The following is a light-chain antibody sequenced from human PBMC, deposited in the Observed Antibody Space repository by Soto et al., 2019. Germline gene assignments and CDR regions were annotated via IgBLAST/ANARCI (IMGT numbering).Light chain of an antibody. CDR3: QQRHMWPIT. CDR2: GAT. CDR1: QSVSSSY. V-gene: IGKV3D-20*02. Sequence: EIVLTQSPGTLSLSPGERATLSCRASQSVSSSYLAWYQQKPGQAPRLLIHGATTRATGIPARFSGSGSGTEFTLTISSLEPEDSAVYYCQQRHMWPITFGQGTRLEIK. J-gene: IGKJ5*01.